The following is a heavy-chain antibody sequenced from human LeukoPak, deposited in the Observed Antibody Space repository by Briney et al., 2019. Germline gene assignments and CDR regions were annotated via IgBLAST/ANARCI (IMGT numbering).Heavy chain of an antibody. CDR3: TKDVQNDGGATEC. D-gene: IGHD1-26*01. CDR1: GFTFSIHA. Sequence: AGGSLRLSCAASGFTFSIHAMTWVRQAPGKGLEWVSTIDRSGDRTHYADSVKGRFTISRDNSRDTLYLQMNSLRAEDTAIYYCTKDVQNDGGATECWGQGSPVTVSS. CDR2: IDRSGDRT. J-gene: IGHJ4*02. V-gene: IGHV3-23*01.